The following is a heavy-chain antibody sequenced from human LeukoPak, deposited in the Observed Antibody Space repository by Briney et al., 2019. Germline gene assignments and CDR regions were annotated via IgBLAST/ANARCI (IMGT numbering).Heavy chain of an antibody. V-gene: IGHV3-7*01. CDR2: INEDGSAK. Sequence: GSLRLSCAASGFTFSSSWMSWVRQAPGKGLEWVANINEDGSAKYYVDSVKGRFTISRDNAKRSLDLQVNSLRAEDTAVYYCTRSRRDGNDYWGQGTLVTVSS. CDR3: TRSRRDGNDY. CDR1: GFTFSSSW. D-gene: IGHD5-24*01. J-gene: IGHJ4*02.